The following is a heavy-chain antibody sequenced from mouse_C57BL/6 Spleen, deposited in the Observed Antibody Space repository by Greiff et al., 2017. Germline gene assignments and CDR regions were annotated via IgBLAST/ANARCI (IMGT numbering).Heavy chain of an antibody. Sequence: QVQLQQSGAELMKPGASVKLSCKATGCTFTGYWIEWVKQRPGHGLEWIGEILPGSGSTNYNEKFKGKATFTADTSSNTAYMRLSSLTTEDSAIYYCARYYSNAWFAYWGQGTLVTVSA. CDR1: GCTFTGYW. V-gene: IGHV1-9*01. CDR3: ARYYSNAWFAY. D-gene: IGHD2-5*01. CDR2: ILPGSGST. J-gene: IGHJ3*01.